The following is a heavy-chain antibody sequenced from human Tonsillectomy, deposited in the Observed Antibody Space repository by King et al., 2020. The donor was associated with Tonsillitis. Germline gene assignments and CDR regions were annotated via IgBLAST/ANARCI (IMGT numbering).Heavy chain of an antibody. CDR1: GGSISSGDYY. D-gene: IGHD6-13*01. V-gene: IGHV4-30-4*01. CDR2: IYYSGST. Sequence: QLQLQESGPGLVKPSQTLSLTCTVSGGSISSGDYYWSWIRQPPGKGLEWIGYIYYSGSTYYKPSLKSRVTISVDTSKNQFSLKLSSVTAADTAVYYFARGSIAAAYNWFDPWGQGTLVTVSS. CDR3: ARGSIAAAYNWFDP. J-gene: IGHJ5*02.